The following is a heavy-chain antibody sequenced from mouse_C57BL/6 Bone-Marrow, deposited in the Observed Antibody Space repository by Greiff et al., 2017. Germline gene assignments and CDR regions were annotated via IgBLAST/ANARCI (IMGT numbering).Heavy chain of an antibody. D-gene: IGHD1-1*01. V-gene: IGHV5-16*01. CDR3: ARALIATAFDV. J-gene: IGHJ1*03. Sequence: EVMLVESEGGLVQPGSSMKLSCTASGFTFSDYYMAWVRQVPEKGLEWVANINYDGSSTYYLDSLQSRFIISRDNAKNILYLQMSSLKSEDTATYYCARALIATAFDVWGTGTTVTVSS. CDR1: GFTFSDYY. CDR2: INYDGSST.